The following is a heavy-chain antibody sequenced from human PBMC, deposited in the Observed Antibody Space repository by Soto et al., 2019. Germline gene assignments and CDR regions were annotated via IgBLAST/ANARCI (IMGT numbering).Heavy chain of an antibody. V-gene: IGHV4-30-4*01. D-gene: IGHD4-17*01. CDR3: ARGSTTVKVDS. J-gene: IGHJ4*02. CDR1: GASIYNGGYF. Sequence: QVQLQESGPGLVRPSQTLSLTCSVSGASIYNGGYFWSWIRQSPGKGLEWIGHIHNSGSPYNNPALMRRVTISADMSNKPFSLKLTSLTAADTAVYYCARGSTTVKVDSWGQGTLVAVSS. CDR2: IHNSGSP.